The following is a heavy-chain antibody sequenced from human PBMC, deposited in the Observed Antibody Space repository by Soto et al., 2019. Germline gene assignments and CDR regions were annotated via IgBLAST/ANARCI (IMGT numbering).Heavy chain of an antibody. V-gene: IGHV3-23*01. J-gene: IGHJ5*02. CDR1: GFTFSSYA. Sequence: PGGSLRLSCAASGFTFSSYAMSWVRQAPGKGLEWVSAISGSGGSTYYADSVKGRFTISRDNSKNTLYLQMNSLRAEDTAVYYCAKSPAWGGYPPPKWFDPWGQGTLVTVSS. D-gene: IGHD5-12*01. CDR2: ISGSGGST. CDR3: AKSPAWGGYPPPKWFDP.